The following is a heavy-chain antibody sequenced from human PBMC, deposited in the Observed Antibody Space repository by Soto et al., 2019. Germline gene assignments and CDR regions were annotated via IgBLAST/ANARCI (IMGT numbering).Heavy chain of an antibody. J-gene: IGHJ6*02. Sequence: GVSLGISCTASGCNFVDYPMSWFRQAPGKGLEWVGFIRSKAYGGTTEYAASVKGRFTISRDDSKSIAYLQMNSLKTEDTAVYYCTRDYPTMVRGVSYYYGMDVWGQGTTVTVSS. D-gene: IGHD3-10*01. CDR3: TRDYPTMVRGVSYYYGMDV. V-gene: IGHV3-49*02. CDR2: IRSKAYGGTT. CDR1: GCNFVDYP.